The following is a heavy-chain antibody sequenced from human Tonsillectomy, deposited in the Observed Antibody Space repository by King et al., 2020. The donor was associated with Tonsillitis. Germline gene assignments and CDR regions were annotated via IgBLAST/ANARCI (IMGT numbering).Heavy chain of an antibody. CDR3: AREPFGMQYYFDY. J-gene: IGHJ4*02. D-gene: IGHD2-8*01. Sequence: QLVQSGAEVKKPGASVKVSCKASGYTFTSYYMHWVRQAPGQGLEWMGIINPSGGSTSYAQKFQGRVTMTRDTSASTVYMELSSLRSEDTAVYYCAREPFGMQYYFDYWGQGTLVTVS. V-gene: IGHV1-46*01. CDR1: GYTFTSYY. CDR2: INPSGGST.